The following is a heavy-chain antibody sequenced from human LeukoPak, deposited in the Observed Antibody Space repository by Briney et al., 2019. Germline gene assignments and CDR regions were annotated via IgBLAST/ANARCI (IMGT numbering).Heavy chain of an antibody. V-gene: IGHV4-34*01. CDR2: VYHDGIA. J-gene: IGHJ4*02. CDR1: GGSFNDYF. D-gene: IGHD6-6*01. CDR3: AMTDSSSSGVASY. Sequence: PSETLSLSCAVYGGSFNDYFWTWFRQPPERGLEWIGEVYHDGIANYNPSLKTRVTVSVDTSKNQFSLKLSSVTAADTAVYYCAMTDSSSSGVASYWGQGTLVNVSS.